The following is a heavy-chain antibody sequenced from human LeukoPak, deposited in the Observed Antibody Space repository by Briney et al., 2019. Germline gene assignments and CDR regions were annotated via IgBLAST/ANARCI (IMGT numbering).Heavy chain of an antibody. CDR1: GGTFSSYA. CDR2: IIPIFGTA. D-gene: IGHD3-22*01. Sequence: GASVKVSCKASGGTFSSYAISWVRQAPGQGLEWMGGIIPIFGTANYAQKFQGRVTITADESTSTAYMELSSLRSEDTAVYYCARDLGYDSRGVEYSYWGQGTLVTVSS. CDR3: ARDLGYDSRGVEYSY. V-gene: IGHV1-69*13. J-gene: IGHJ4*02.